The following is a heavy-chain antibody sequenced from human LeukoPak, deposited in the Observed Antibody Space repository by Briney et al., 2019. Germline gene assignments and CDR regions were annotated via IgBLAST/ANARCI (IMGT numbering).Heavy chain of an antibody. CDR1: GYIFTSYG. CDR3: ARDINGYYYDSHGYYPTDL. Sequence: ASVKVSCKASGYIFTSYGISWVRQAPGQGLEWMGWNSVYNGNTNYPQRLQGRVTMTTDTSTTTAYMELRSLRSDDTAVYYCARDINGYYYDSHGYYPTDLWGQGTLVTVFS. J-gene: IGHJ5*02. D-gene: IGHD3-22*01. V-gene: IGHV1-18*01. CDR2: NSVYNGNT.